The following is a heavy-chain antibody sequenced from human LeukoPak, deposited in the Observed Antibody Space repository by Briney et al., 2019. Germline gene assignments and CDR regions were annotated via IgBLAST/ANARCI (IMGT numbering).Heavy chain of an antibody. CDR3: VTSTSYYDSNGYYPYYFDY. CDR2: ISGSGGTT. D-gene: IGHD3-22*01. J-gene: IGHJ4*02. CDR1: GFTFSSNA. Sequence: PGGSLRLSCAVSGFTFSSNAMSWVRQAPGKGLEWVSAISGSGGTTHYADSVRGRFTISRDNSKNTLSLQMNGLRAEDTAVYYCVTSTSYYDSNGYYPYYFDYWGQGTLVTVSS. V-gene: IGHV3-23*01.